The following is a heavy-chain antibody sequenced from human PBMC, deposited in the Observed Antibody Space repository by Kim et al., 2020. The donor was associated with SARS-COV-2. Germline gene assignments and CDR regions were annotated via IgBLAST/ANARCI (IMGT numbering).Heavy chain of an antibody. Sequence: AQKVQGRVTMTRDTSTSTVYMELSNLRSEDTAVYYCARGSSGWFYWYFDLWGRGTLVTVSS. D-gene: IGHD6-19*01. CDR3: ARGSSGWFYWYFDL. V-gene: IGHV1-46*01. J-gene: IGHJ2*01.